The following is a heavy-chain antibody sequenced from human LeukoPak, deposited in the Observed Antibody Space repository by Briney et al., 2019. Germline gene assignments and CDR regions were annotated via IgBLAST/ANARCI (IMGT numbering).Heavy chain of an antibody. D-gene: IGHD3-10*01. Sequence: GGSLRLSCAASGFTFSSYAMHWVRQAPGKALEWVAVISYDGSNKYYADSVKGRFTISRDNSKNTLYLQMNSLRAEDTAVYYCARDRVNRMVRGVIIASFFDYWGQGTLVTVSS. CDR3: ARDRVNRMVRGVIIASFFDY. V-gene: IGHV3-30-3*01. CDR2: ISYDGSNK. J-gene: IGHJ4*02. CDR1: GFTFSSYA.